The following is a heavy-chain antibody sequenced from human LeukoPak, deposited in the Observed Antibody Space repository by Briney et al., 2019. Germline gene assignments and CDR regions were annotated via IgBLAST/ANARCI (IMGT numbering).Heavy chain of an antibody. J-gene: IGHJ4*02. D-gene: IGHD4-17*01. CDR3: ARDRGGTTPYGVDY. CDR1: GFTFSSYG. V-gene: IGHV3-30*02. CDR2: IRYDGNNK. Sequence: PGGSLRLSCAASGFTFSSYGMHWVRQAPGKGLEWVAFIRYDGNNKYYADSVKGRFTISRDNSKNKLYLQMNSLRAEDTAVYYCARDRGGTTPYGVDYWGQGTLVTVSS.